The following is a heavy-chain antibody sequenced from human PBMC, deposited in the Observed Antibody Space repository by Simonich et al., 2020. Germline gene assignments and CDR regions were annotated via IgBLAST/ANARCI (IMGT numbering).Heavy chain of an antibody. V-gene: IGHV4-39*01. Sequence: QLQLQESGPGLVKPSETLSLTCTVSGGSSSSSSYYWGWIRQPPGEGLGWIGSLYYGGSTYYNPALKSRVTISVDTSKNQFSRKLSAVTAADTAGYYCARHAGFAFDIWGQGTMVTVSS. J-gene: IGHJ3*02. CDR3: ARHAGFAFDI. D-gene: IGHD6-13*01. CDR2: LYYGGST. CDR1: GGSSSSSSYY.